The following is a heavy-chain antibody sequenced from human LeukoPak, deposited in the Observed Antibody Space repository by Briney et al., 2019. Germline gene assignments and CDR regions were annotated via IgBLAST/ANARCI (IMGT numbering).Heavy chain of an antibody. D-gene: IGHD2-2*01. CDR2: INHSGST. CDR1: GGSFSGYY. J-gene: IGHJ4*02. V-gene: IGHV4-34*01. Sequence: SETLSLTCAVYGGSFSGYYWSWIRQPPGKGLEWIGEINHSGSTNYNPSLKSRVTISVDTSKNQFSLKLSSVTAADTAVYYCARGGFLVPAAARFFDYWGQGTLVTVSS. CDR3: ARGGFLVPAAARFFDY.